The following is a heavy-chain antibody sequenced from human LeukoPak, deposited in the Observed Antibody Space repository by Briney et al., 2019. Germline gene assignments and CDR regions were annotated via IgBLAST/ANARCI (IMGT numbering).Heavy chain of an antibody. CDR3: ARHSSSGTPWFDY. Sequence: PSETLSLTCTVSGGSISSYYWSWIRQPPGKGLEWIGYIYYSGSTNYNPSLKSRVTISVDTSKNQFSLKLSSVTAADTAVYYCARHSSSGTPWFDYWGQGTLVTVSS. V-gene: IGHV4-59*01. CDR1: GGSISSYY. CDR2: IYYSGST. D-gene: IGHD6-13*01. J-gene: IGHJ4*02.